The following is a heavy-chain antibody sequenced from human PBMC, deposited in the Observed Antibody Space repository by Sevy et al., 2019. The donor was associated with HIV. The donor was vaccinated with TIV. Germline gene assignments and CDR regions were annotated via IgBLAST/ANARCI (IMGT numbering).Heavy chain of an antibody. J-gene: IGHJ5*02. Sequence: SETLSLTCAVYGGSFSGYYRSWIRQPPGKGLEWIGEINHSGSTNYNPSLKSRVTISVDTSKNQFSLKLSSVTAADTAVYYCARNSERFDPWGQGTLVTVSS. V-gene: IGHV4-34*01. CDR3: ARNSERFDP. CDR1: GGSFSGYY. CDR2: INHSGST. D-gene: IGHD1-26*01.